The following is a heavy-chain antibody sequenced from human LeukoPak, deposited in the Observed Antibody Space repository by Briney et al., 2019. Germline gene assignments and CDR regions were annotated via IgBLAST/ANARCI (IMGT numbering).Heavy chain of an antibody. D-gene: IGHD2-21*01. V-gene: IGHV1-46*03. CDR3: ATDKQVYCGGDYYSGHRAFDI. CDR1: GYTFTSYY. CDR2: INPSGGST. Sequence: ASVKVCFKASGYTFTSYYMHWVRQAPGQGLGWMGIINPSGGSTSYAQKFQGRVTMTRDTFTSTVYMELSSLRSEDTAVYYCATDKQVYCGGDYYSGHRAFDIWGQGTMVPVSS. J-gene: IGHJ3*02.